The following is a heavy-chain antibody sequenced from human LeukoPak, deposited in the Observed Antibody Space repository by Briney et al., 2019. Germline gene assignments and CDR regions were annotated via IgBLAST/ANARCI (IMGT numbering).Heavy chain of an antibody. V-gene: IGHV3-21*01. CDR1: GFTFSSYA. D-gene: IGHD2-15*01. CDR2: ISSSSSYI. Sequence: GGSLRLSCAASGFTFSSYAMSWVRQAPGKGLEWVSSISSSSSYIYYADSVKGRFTISRDNAKNSLYLQMNSLRAEDTAVYYCARDLLGYCSGGSCPHWFDPWGQGTLVTVSS. CDR3: ARDLLGYCSGGSCPHWFDP. J-gene: IGHJ5*02.